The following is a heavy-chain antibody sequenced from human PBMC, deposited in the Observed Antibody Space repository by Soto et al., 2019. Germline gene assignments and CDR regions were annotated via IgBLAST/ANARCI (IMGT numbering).Heavy chain of an antibody. V-gene: IGHV3-23*01. D-gene: IGHD2-8*01. CDR1: GFTFSTYA. CDR2: LTPSGGNT. J-gene: IGHJ6*03. Sequence: EVQLLDSGGGLVQPGGSLRLSCAASGFTFSTYAMTWVRQAPGMGLEWVSTLTPSGGNTYYADSVQGRFTISRDNSMNTLYLQMNCLRAEDTAVYYCAGRYCPNGVCYTNYYYYIDVWGEGTTVTVSS. CDR3: AGRYCPNGVCYTNYYYYIDV.